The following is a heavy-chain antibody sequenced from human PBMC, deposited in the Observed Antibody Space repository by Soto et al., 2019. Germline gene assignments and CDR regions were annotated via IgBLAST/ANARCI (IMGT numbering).Heavy chain of an antibody. Sequence: LRLSCAASGFTFSRHWMHWVRQAPGKGLEWVSRINGDGSSTVYAEAVKGRFTISRDNAKNTLYLQMDSLRDEDTALYYCARAETQLGSCSSTNCLFDYWGQGSLVTVSS. D-gene: IGHD2-2*01. CDR1: GFTFSRHW. CDR3: ARAETQLGSCSSTNCLFDY. J-gene: IGHJ4*02. CDR2: INGDGSST. V-gene: IGHV3-74*01.